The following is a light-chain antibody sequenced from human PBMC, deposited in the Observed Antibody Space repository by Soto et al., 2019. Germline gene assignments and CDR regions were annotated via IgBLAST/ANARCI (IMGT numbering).Light chain of an antibody. J-gene: IGKJ2*01. CDR1: LGIRND. CDR2: AAS. V-gene: IGKV1-6*02. Sequence: AIQLTQSPSALSASVGDRVTITCRASLGIRNDLGWYQQKPGEAPRLLVYAASTLQSGVPSRFSGSGSGTEFTLTITSLQPEDFATYYCQQSYSPPYTFGRGTKLEIK. CDR3: QQSYSPPYT.